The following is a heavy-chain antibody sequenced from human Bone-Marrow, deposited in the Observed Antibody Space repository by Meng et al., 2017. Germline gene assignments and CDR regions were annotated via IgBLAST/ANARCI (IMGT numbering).Heavy chain of an antibody. CDR2: TYYRSRWYS. V-gene: IGHV6-1*01. D-gene: IGHD1-1*01. CDR1: GDSVSSNSAT. CDR3: ARDGTSWYFFDY. J-gene: IGHJ4*02. Sequence: QVQLHPSGPGLVKPSHTLSLTCAISGDSVSSNSATWNWIRQSPSRGLEWLGRTYYRSRWYSDYAVSVQSRITINPDTSKNQFSLQLNSLTPEDSAVYYCARDGTSWYFFDYWGQGTLVTVSS.